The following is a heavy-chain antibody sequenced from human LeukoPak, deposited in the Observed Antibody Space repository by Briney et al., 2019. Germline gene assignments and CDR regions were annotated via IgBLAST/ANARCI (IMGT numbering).Heavy chain of an antibody. J-gene: IGHJ5*02. Sequence: GGSLRLSCAASGFTFSDYYMNWIRQTPGKGLEWIAHISGGADTIEYTESMMGRFTISRDNAKNSLFLQMDSLRVEDTAIYYCAREMNTAMINLDAWGQGTPVTVSS. CDR1: GFTFSDYY. CDR3: AREMNTAMINLDA. V-gene: IGHV3-11*01. CDR2: ISGGADTI. D-gene: IGHD5-18*01.